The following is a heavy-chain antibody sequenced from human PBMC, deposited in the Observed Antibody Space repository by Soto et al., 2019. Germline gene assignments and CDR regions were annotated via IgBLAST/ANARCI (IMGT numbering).Heavy chain of an antibody. CDR2: MRGSSSTT. V-gene: IGHV3-23*01. D-gene: IGHD1-7*01. CDR3: AKNQERELPRVIDF. CDR1: GLTFSNYA. J-gene: IGHJ4*02. Sequence: EVRLLESGGGLVKPGGSLRLSCATSGLTFSNYAMSWVRQAPGGGRGWVSSMRGSSSTTYYADSVRGRFTISRDRSKNTLYLQMSSLRAEDTALYYCAKNQERELPRVIDFWGQGTLVTVSS.